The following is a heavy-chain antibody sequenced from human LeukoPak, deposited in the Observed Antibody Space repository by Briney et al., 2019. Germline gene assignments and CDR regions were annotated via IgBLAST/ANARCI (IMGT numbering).Heavy chain of an antibody. D-gene: IGHD3-22*01. V-gene: IGHV3-33*01. CDR2: IWFDGSNK. J-gene: IGHJ6*02. CDR3: AREALYDSKSGMDV. CDR1: GVTLSSYG. Sequence: GRSLRLSCAASGVTLSSYGMHWVRQAPGKGLEWVAVIWFDGSNKYYADSVKGRFTISRDNSKNTLYLQMNSLRAEDTAVYYCAREALYDSKSGMDVWGQGATVTVSS.